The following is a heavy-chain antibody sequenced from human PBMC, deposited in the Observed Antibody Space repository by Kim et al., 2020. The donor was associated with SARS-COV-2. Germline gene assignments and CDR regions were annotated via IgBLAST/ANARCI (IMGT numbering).Heavy chain of an antibody. CDR1: GYTFTGYY. J-gene: IGHJ3*02. Sequence: ASVKVSCKASGYTFTGYYMHWVRQAPGQGLEWMGWINPNSGGTNYAQKFQGRVTMTRDTSISTAYMELSRPRSDDTAVYYCARDPITMVRGRDAFDIWGQGTMVTVSS. CDR2: INPNSGGT. D-gene: IGHD3-10*01. V-gene: IGHV1-2*02. CDR3: ARDPITMVRGRDAFDI.